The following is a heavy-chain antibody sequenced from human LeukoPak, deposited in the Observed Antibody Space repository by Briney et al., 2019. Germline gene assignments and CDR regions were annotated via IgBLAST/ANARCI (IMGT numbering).Heavy chain of an antibody. CDR2: ISAYNGNT. D-gene: IGHD3-9*01. V-gene: IGHV1-18*01. J-gene: IGHJ6*02. Sequence: GASVKVSCKASGYTFTSYGISWVRQAPGQGLEWMGWISAYNGNTNYAQKLQGRVTMTTDTSTGTAYMELRSLRSDDTAVYYCARTDPYDILTGYYPYYYYGMDVWGQGTTVTVSS. CDR1: GYTFTSYG. CDR3: ARTDPYDILTGYYPYYYYGMDV.